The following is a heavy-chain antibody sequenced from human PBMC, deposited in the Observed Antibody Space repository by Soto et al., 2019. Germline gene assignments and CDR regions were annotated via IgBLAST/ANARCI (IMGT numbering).Heavy chain of an antibody. Sequence: PSETLSLTCTVSGGSISSGDYYWSWIRQPPGKGLEWIGYIYYSGSTYYNPSLKSRVTISVDTSKNQFSLKLSSVTAADTAVYYCARVSTSSEADFWSGFADYYYYGMDVWGQGTTVTVSS. J-gene: IGHJ6*02. D-gene: IGHD3-3*01. CDR3: ARVSTSSEADFWSGFADYYYYGMDV. CDR2: IYYSGST. CDR1: GGSISSGDYY. V-gene: IGHV4-30-4*01.